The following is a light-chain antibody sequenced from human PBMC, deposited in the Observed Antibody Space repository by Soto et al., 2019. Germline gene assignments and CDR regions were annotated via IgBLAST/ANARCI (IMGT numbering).Light chain of an antibody. J-gene: IGLJ2*01. CDR1: KLGDKY. Sequence: SYELTQPPSMSVSPGQTASITCSGDKLGDKYACWYQQKPGQSPVLVIYQDNKRPSGIPERFYGSNSGNTATLTISGTQALDEADFYCQAWDGSTVVFGGGTKLTVL. V-gene: IGLV3-1*01. CDR2: QDN. CDR3: QAWDGSTVV.